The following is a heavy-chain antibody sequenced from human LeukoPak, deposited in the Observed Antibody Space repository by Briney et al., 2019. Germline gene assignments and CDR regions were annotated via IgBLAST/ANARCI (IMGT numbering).Heavy chain of an antibody. J-gene: IGHJ3*02. CDR3: ASLSLSPGGAFDI. CDR2: INPNSGGT. Sequence: ASVKVSCKASGYTFTGYYMHWVRQAPGQGLEWMGWINPNSGGTNYAQKFQGRVTMTRATSISTAYMELSRLRSDDTAVYYCASLSLSPGGAFDIWGQGTMVTVSS. V-gene: IGHV1-2*02. D-gene: IGHD2/OR15-2a*01. CDR1: GYTFTGYY.